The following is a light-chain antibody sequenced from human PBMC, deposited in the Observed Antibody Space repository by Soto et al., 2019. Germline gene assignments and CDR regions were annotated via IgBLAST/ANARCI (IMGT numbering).Light chain of an antibody. CDR1: QTISTW. CDR3: QQSETYPLT. Sequence: DIQMTQSPSTLSASVGDRVTITCXASQTISTWLAWYQHKPGKAPNLLIYDASTLMSGVPSRFSGSGSGTEFTLTISSLQPGDFATYYCQQSETYPLTFGQGTRLEI. J-gene: IGKJ5*01. CDR2: DAS. V-gene: IGKV1-5*01.